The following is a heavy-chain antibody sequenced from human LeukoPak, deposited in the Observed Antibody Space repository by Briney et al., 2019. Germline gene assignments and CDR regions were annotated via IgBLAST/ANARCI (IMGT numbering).Heavy chain of an antibody. J-gene: IGHJ4*02. Sequence: PEGSLRLSCAASGFTFSSYERNWVRQAPGKGLEWISYISSSGSTIYYADSVKGRFTISRDNAKNSLYLQMNSLRAEDTAVYYCAKKNYDFWSGYLGYFDYWGQGTLVTVSS. D-gene: IGHD3-3*01. V-gene: IGHV3-48*03. CDR3: AKKNYDFWSGYLGYFDY. CDR2: ISSSGSTI. CDR1: GFTFSSYE.